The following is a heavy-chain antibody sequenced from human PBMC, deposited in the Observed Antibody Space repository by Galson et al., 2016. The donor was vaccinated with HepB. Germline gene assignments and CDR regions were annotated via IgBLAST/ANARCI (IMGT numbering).Heavy chain of an antibody. V-gene: IGHV3-48*02. Sequence: SLRLSCAAFGFTFNNYDMHWFRQAPGKGLEWVSYITRSGGTTLYADSVKGRFTISRDNAKNSLYLQMNSLRDEDTAVYYCARDVRGSEDYWGQGTLVTVSS. J-gene: IGHJ4*02. CDR1: GFTFNNYD. D-gene: IGHD1-26*01. CDR3: ARDVRGSEDY. CDR2: ITRSGGTT.